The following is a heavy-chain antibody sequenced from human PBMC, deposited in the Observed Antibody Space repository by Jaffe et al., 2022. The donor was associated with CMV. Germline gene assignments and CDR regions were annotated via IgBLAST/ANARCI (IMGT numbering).Heavy chain of an antibody. CDR1: GGSISSSSYY. CDR2: IYYSGST. J-gene: IGHJ4*02. CDR3: ARRRDSSGWYHLSRYFDY. D-gene: IGHD6-19*01. V-gene: IGHV4-39*01. Sequence: QLQLQESGPGLVKPSETLSLTCTVSGGSISSSSYYWGWIRQPPGKGLEWIGSIYYSGSTYYNPSLKSRVTISVDTSKNQFSLKLSSVTAADTAVYYCARRRDSSGWYHLSRYFDYWGQGTLVTVSS.